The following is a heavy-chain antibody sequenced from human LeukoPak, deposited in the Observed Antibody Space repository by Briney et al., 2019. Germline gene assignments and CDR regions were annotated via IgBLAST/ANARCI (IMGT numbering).Heavy chain of an antibody. Sequence: GGSLRLSCAASGLTFGSYTMSWVRQAPGKGLEWVSGITATGSRTYYADSVKGRFTISRDSSKNTLYLQLNSLRVDDTAVYYCATSMGGGNIDYWGQGTLVTVSS. D-gene: IGHD3-16*01. CDR1: GLTFGSYT. CDR3: ATSMGGGNIDY. J-gene: IGHJ4*02. CDR2: ITATGSRT. V-gene: IGHV3-23*01.